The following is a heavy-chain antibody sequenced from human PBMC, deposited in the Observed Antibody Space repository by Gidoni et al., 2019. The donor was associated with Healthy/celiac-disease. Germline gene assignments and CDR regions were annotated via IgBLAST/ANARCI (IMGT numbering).Heavy chain of an antibody. V-gene: IGHV3-48*01. Sequence: EVQLVESGGGLVQPGGSLRLSCAAPGFTFSSYSMNWVRQAPGKGLEWVSYISSSSSTIYYADSVKGRFTISRDNAKNSLYLQMNSLRAEDTAVYYCARSDYIVLMVYAGGMDVWGQGTTVTVSS. CDR1: GFTFSSYS. J-gene: IGHJ6*02. D-gene: IGHD2-8*01. CDR2: ISSSSSTI. CDR3: ARSDYIVLMVYAGGMDV.